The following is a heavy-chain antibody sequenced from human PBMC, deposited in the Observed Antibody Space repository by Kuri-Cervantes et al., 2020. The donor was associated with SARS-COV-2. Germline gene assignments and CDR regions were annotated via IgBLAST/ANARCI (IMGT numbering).Heavy chain of an antibody. V-gene: IGHV3-30*02. CDR1: GFTFSSYG. CDR3: AKDRDPMSSSRYYYYMDV. Sequence: GESLKISCAASGFTFSSYGMHWVRQAPGKGLEWVAFIRYDGSNKYYADSVKGRFTISRDNSKNTLYLQMNSLRAEDTAVYYCAKDRDPMSSSRYYYYMDVWGKGTTVTVSS. CDR2: IRYDGSNK. D-gene: IGHD6-6*01. J-gene: IGHJ6*03.